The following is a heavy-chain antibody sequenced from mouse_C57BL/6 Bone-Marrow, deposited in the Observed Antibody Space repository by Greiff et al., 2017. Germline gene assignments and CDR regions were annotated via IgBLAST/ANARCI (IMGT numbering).Heavy chain of an antibody. D-gene: IGHD1-1*01. CDR1: GYTFTDYN. Sequence: EVKLQQSGPELVKPGASVKMSCKASGYTFTDYNMHWVKQSHGKSLEWIGYSNPNNGGTSYNQKFKGKATLTVNKSSSTAYMELRSLTSEDSSFYCCARPGGYGTLYFDYRVQGTTLTVSS. V-gene: IGHV1-22*01. J-gene: IGHJ2*01. CDR3: ARPGGYGTLYFDY. CDR2: SNPNNGGT.